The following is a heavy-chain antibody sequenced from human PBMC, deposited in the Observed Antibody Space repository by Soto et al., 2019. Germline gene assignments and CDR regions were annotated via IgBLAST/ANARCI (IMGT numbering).Heavy chain of an antibody. J-gene: IGHJ4*02. CDR3: LVEVPGPPPAFGL. CDR2: ISPMFGAA. V-gene: IGHV1-69*19. Sequence: QVQLVQSGAEMKKPGSSVKVSCQSSGGTFNTYAMNWVRQAPGQGPEWMGDISPMFGAANYAPKFQGRVTLTGVGSTGKSFHAMRKLESGEPGPYFRLVEVPGPPPAFGLWGQGTLVTVSS. CDR1: GGTFNTYA. D-gene: IGHD3-16*01.